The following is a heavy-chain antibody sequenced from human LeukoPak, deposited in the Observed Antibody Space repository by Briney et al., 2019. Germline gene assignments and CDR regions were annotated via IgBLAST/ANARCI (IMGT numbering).Heavy chain of an antibody. J-gene: IGHJ4*02. V-gene: IGHV1-2*02. Sequence: ASVKVSWKASGYTFTGYFIYWVRQAPGQGLEWMGWSNPNSGATNYAQKFQGRVTMTRNPSISTANIELSRLKSDDTAIYYCARLGYGDNSGYWGQGTLVTVSS. CDR1: GYTFTGYF. CDR3: ARLGYGDNSGY. D-gene: IGHD4-23*01. CDR2: SNPNSGAT.